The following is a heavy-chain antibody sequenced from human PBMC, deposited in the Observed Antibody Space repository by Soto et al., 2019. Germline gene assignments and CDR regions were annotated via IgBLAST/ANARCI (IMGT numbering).Heavy chain of an antibody. CDR1: GGSISTSDYY. D-gene: IGHD5-18*01. J-gene: IGHJ6*02. V-gene: IGHV4-30-4*01. CDR2: LYDTGST. Sequence: QPRTLTYKVPGGSISTSDYYWPWIRQSPGKGLEWIGYLYDTGSTFSSPSLNTRVPLSLDTSENPFSLDMNSVTAADTAVYFCARVSGHNTGYYSVYFMDVWGQGTTVT. CDR3: ARVSGHNTGYYSVYFMDV.